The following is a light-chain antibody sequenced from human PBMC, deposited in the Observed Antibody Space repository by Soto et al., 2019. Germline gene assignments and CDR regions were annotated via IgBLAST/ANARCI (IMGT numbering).Light chain of an antibody. V-gene: IGKV3-20*01. J-gene: IGKJ1*01. Sequence: EIVLTQSPGTLSLSPGARATLSCRASQSVPNNNLAWYQQKPGQAPRVLIYGASSGATFTPDRFSGSGSGADFTLTISRLETEDFAVYYCQQYGSSPWTFGQGTKVDIK. CDR1: QSVPNNN. CDR3: QQYGSSPWT. CDR2: GAS.